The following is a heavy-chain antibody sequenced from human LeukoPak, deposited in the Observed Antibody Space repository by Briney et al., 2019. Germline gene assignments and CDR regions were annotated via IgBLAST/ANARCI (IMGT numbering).Heavy chain of an antibody. CDR3: ARDPHVIAARPTWYFDY. D-gene: IGHD6-6*01. CDR2: IYYSGST. CDR1: GGSISSSSYY. Sequence: SETLSLTCTVSGGSISSSSYYWGWIRQPPGKGLEWIGSIYYSGSTYYNPSLKSRVTISVDTSKNQFSLKLSSVTAADTAVYYCARDPHVIAARPTWYFDYWGQGTLVTVSS. V-gene: IGHV4-39*07. J-gene: IGHJ4*02.